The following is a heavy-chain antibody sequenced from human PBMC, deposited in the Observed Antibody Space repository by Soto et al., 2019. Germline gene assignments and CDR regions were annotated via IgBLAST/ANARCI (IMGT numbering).Heavy chain of an antibody. D-gene: IGHD3-10*01. CDR1: GFTFNSYG. J-gene: IGHJ6*02. Sequence: GGSLRLSCAASGFTFNSYGMHWVRQAPGKGLEWVAVIWYDGSNKYYADSVKGRFTISRDNSKNTLYLQMNSLRAEDTAVYYCARERGSITMVRGMLYYYYGMDVWGQGTTVTVSS. CDR2: IWYDGSNK. CDR3: ARERGSITMVRGMLYYYYGMDV. V-gene: IGHV3-33*01.